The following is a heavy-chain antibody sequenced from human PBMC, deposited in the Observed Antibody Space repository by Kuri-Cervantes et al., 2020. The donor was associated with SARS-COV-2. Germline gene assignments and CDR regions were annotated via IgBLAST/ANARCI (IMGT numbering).Heavy chain of an antibody. J-gene: IGHJ5*02. CDR3: ARDRNLVPADNWFDP. CDR1: GFTFSSYG. CDR2: ISYAGSNK. Sequence: GGSLRLSCAASGFTFSSYGMHWVRQAPGKGLEWVAVISYAGSNKYYADSVKGRFTISRDNSKNTLYLQMNSLRAEDTAVYYCARDRNLVPADNWFDPWGQGTLVTVSS. D-gene: IGHD2-2*01. V-gene: IGHV3-30*03.